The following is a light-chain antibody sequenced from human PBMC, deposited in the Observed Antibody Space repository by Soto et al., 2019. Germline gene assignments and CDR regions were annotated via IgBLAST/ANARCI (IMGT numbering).Light chain of an antibody. CDR1: QNVNNY. CDR2: DAS. CDR3: QQRKSWPIT. V-gene: IGKV3-11*01. Sequence: EILLTQSPATLSLSPGERATLSCRASQNVNNYLAWYQQKPGQTPRLLISDASNRATGIPARFSGSGAGTDFTLTISSLEPEDFAVYYCQQRKSWPITVGQGTRLEIK. J-gene: IGKJ5*01.